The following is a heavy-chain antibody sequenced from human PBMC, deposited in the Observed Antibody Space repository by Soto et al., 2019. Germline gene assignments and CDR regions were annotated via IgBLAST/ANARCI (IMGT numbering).Heavy chain of an antibody. CDR1: GFIFSHFA. Sequence: LRLSCAPSGFIFSHFAMSWVRQAPGKGLEWVSSIGGAGDDTNYADSVKGRFTISRDNSKNTLFLQMNSLRVEDTAVYYCAKDAVPRNDLWDYFEFGGQGTLVTVSS. J-gene: IGHJ4*02. CDR2: IGGAGDDT. CDR3: AKDAVPRNDLWDYFEF. D-gene: IGHD1-1*01. V-gene: IGHV3-23*01.